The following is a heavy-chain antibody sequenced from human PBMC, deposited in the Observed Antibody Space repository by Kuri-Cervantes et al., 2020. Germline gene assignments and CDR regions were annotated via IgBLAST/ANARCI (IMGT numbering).Heavy chain of an antibody. J-gene: IGHJ4*02. CDR2: ISSSSSYI. CDR3: AGSGSRVTATHSLGY. V-gene: IGHV3-21*01. Sequence: GESLKISCAASGFTFSSYSMNWVRQAPGKGLEWVSSISSSSSYIYYADSVKGRFTISRDNAKNSLYLQMNSLRAEDTAVYYCAGSGSRVTATHSLGYWGQGTLVTVSS. CDR1: GFTFSSYS. D-gene: IGHD2-21*02.